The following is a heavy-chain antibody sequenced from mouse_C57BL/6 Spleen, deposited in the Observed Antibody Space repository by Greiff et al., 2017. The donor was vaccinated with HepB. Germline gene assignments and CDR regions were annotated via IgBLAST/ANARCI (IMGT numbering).Heavy chain of an antibody. V-gene: IGHV1-7*01. CDR1: GYTFTSYW. Sequence: QVQLKESGAELAKPGASVKLSYKASGYTFTSYWMHWVKQRPGQGLEWIGYINPSSGYTKYNQKFKDKATLTADKSSSTAYMQLSSLTYEDSAVYYCAKVYGSSYYAMDYWGQGTSVTVSS. CDR3: AKVYGSSYYAMDY. CDR2: INPSSGYT. J-gene: IGHJ4*01. D-gene: IGHD1-1*01.